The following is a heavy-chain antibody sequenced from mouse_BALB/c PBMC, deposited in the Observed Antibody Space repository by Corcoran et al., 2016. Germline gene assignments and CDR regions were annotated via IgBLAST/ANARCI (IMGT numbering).Heavy chain of an antibody. CDR3: ARWDYGYDDVPDYYAMDY. CDR1: GYSFTGYY. V-gene: IGHV1S34*01. D-gene: IGHD2-2*01. J-gene: IGHJ4*01. Sequence: LVKTGASVKISCKASGYSFTGYYMHWVKQSHGKSLEWIGCVSCYNGATSYNQKFKGKATFTVDTSSRTAYMKFNSLTSEDSSVYYCARWDYGYDDVPDYYAMDYWGQGTSVTISS. CDR2: VSCYNGAT.